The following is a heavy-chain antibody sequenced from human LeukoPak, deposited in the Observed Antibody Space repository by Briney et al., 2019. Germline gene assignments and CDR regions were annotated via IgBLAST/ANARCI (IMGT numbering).Heavy chain of an antibody. CDR3: ARRWFGEFYDAFDI. D-gene: IGHD3-10*01. Sequence: GASVKVSCKASGYTFTSYYIHWVRQAPGQGLEWMGIINPSAGTTSYAQKFQGRLTMTTDTSTSTAYMELRSLRSDDTAVYYCARRWFGEFYDAFDIWGQGTMVTVSS. CDR1: GYTFTSYY. J-gene: IGHJ3*02. CDR2: INPSAGTT. V-gene: IGHV1-46*01.